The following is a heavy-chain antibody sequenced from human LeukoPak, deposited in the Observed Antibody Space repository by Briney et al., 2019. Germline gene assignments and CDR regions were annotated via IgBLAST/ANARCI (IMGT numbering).Heavy chain of an antibody. V-gene: IGHV4-4*09. Sequence: PSETLSLTRTVSGGSISSFYWTWIRQPPGKGLEWIAYTHASGPTNYNPVLRSRVTISIDTSKNQFSLKLTSVTAADTAVYYCARRVGGVVTPSYFYYYYMDVWGKGTTVTVSS. J-gene: IGHJ6*03. CDR2: THASGPT. CDR3: ARRVGGVVTPSYFYYYYMDV. D-gene: IGHD4-23*01. CDR1: GGSISSFY.